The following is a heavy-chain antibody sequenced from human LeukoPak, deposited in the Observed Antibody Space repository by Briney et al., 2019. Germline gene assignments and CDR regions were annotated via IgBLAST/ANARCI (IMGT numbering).Heavy chain of an antibody. CDR3: ARDRGDYVPNAFDI. V-gene: IGHV4-59*01. CDR1: GASISSYY. D-gene: IGHD4-17*01. Sequence: SETLSLTCTVSGASISSYYWSWIRQPPGKGLEWIGYMFYSGATNYNPSLKNRVTTSVDTSKNQFSLKLSSVTAADTAVYYCARDRGDYVPNAFDIWGQGTMVTVSS. J-gene: IGHJ3*02. CDR2: MFYSGAT.